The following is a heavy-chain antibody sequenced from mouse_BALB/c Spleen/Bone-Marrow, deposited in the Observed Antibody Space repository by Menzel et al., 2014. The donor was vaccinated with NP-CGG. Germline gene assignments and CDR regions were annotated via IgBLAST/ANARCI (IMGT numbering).Heavy chain of an antibody. CDR3: ARSTMITEGFAY. CDR1: GFSLTTYG. V-gene: IGHV2-9*02. Sequence: QVQLQQSGPGLVAPSQSLSFICTVSGFSLTTYGVHWVRQPPGKGLEWLGVIWAGGSTNYNSALMSRLSLSKDNSKSQVFLKINRLQTDDTAMYYCARSTMITEGFAYWGQGTLVTVSA. CDR2: IWAGGST. J-gene: IGHJ3*01. D-gene: IGHD2-4*01.